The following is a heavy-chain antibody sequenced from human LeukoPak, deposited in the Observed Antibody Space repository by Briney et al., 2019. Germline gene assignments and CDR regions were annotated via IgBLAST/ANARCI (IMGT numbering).Heavy chain of an antibody. V-gene: IGHV4-39*01. Sequence: SETLSLTCSVSGASISTRHYWGWIRQPPGKGLEWIGNIYYTGGVYYNPSLKSRVTISVDTSKNQFSLKLTSVTAADTAVYFCARRREGSGETDSRGQGTLVIVSS. J-gene: IGHJ4*02. CDR3: ARRREGSGETDS. CDR2: IYYTGGV. CDR1: GASISTRHY. D-gene: IGHD3-10*01.